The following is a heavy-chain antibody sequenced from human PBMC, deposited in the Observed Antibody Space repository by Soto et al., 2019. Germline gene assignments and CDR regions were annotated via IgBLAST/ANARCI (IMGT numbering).Heavy chain of an antibody. D-gene: IGHD5-12*01. Sequence: ASVNVSFKASGGTFSSYSISWVRQAPGQWLELMGGIIPIFGTANYAQKFQGRVTITADESKRTAYMELSSLRSEDTAVYYCARDGIWLQNGLGLYYYGMEVWGEGTTVNDSS. CDR1: GGTFSSYS. J-gene: IGHJ6*04. V-gene: IGHV1-69*13. CDR2: IIPIFGTA. CDR3: ARDGIWLQNGLGLYYYGMEV.